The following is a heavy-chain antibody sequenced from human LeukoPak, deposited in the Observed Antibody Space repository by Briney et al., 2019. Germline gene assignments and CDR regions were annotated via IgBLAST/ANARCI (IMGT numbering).Heavy chain of an antibody. CDR1: GFTFSSYA. D-gene: IGHD3-3*01. CDR3: AKTPVRRFPLDFDY. J-gene: IGHJ4*02. CDR2: ISGSGGST. Sequence: GGSLRLSCAASGFTFSSYAMSWVRQAPGKGLEWVSGISGSGGSTDYADSLKGRFTISRDNSKNTLYLQMNSLRAEDTAVYYCAKTPVRRFPLDFDYWGLGTLVTVSS. V-gene: IGHV3-23*01.